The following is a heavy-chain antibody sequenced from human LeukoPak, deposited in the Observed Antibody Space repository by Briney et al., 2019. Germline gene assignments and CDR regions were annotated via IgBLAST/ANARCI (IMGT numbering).Heavy chain of an antibody. Sequence: GGSLRLSCAASGFTFSFYWMGWVRQAPGKGLEWVANIKQDGSEKYYVDSARGRFTISRDNAKNSLYLQMNSLRAEDTALYYCARAVRNYYDSSGINWYFDLWGRGTLVTVSS. CDR3: ARAVRNYYDSSGINWYFDL. V-gene: IGHV3-7*05. CDR2: IKQDGSEK. CDR1: GFTFSFYW. J-gene: IGHJ2*01. D-gene: IGHD3-22*01.